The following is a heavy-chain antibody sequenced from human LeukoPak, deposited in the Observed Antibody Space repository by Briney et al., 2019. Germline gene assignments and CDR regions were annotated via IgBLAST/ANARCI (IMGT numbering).Heavy chain of an antibody. D-gene: IGHD3-9*01. CDR2: IYYSGST. J-gene: IGHJ4*02. Sequence: NPSETLSLTCTVSGGSISSYYWSWIRQPPGKGLEWIGCIYYSGSTNYNPSLKSRVTISVDTSKNQFSLKLSSVTTADTAVYYCARTGYDILTGPSIPFDYWGQGTLVTVSS. CDR1: GGSISSYY. CDR3: ARTGYDILTGPSIPFDY. V-gene: IGHV4-59*01.